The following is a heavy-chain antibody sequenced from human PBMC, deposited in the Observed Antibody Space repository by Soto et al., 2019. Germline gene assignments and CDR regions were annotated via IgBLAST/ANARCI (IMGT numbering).Heavy chain of an antibody. CDR3: AKVAKRFTTGITGAGYFDY. CDR2: ISGSGGST. Sequence: VQLQESGPGLVKPSQTLSLTCTVSGGSISSGGYYWSWIRQHPGKGLEWVSAISGSGGSTYYADSVKGRFTISRDNSKNTLYLQMNSLRAEDTAVYYCAKVAKRFTTGITGAGYFDYWGQGTLVTVSS. D-gene: IGHD1-20*01. J-gene: IGHJ4*02. CDR1: GGSISSGGYY. V-gene: IGHV3-23*01.